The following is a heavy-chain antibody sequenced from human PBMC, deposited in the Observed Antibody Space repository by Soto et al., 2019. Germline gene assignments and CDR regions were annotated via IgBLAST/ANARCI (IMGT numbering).Heavy chain of an antibody. CDR1: GFTFSSYA. J-gene: IGHJ4*02. V-gene: IGHV3-23*01. CDR2: ISGSGGST. CDR3: AWIGYGDYEFRVEVDY. D-gene: IGHD4-17*01. Sequence: GGSLRLSCAASGFTFSSYAMSWVRQAPGKGLEWVSAISGSGGSTYYADSVKGRFTISRDNSKNTLYLQMNSLRAEDTAVYYCAWIGYGDYEFRVEVDYCGQGTLVTVSS.